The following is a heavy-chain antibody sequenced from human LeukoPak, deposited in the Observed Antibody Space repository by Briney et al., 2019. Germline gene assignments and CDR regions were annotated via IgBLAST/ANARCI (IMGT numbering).Heavy chain of an antibody. CDR3: ARALFEQWLARPETDY. V-gene: IGHV1-2*02. D-gene: IGHD6-19*01. Sequence: ASVTVSCTSSVYTFTCYYMHWVRQAPGQGLEWMGWINPNSGGTNYAQKFQGRVTMTRDTSISTAYMELSRLRSDDTAVYYCARALFEQWLARPETDYWGQGTLVTVSS. CDR2: INPNSGGT. CDR1: VYTFTCYY. J-gene: IGHJ4*02.